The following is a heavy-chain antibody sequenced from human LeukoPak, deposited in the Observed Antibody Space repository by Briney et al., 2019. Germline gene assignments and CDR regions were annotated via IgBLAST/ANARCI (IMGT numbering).Heavy chain of an antibody. Sequence: SETLSLTCTVSGGSISSSSYYWGWIRQPPGKGLEWIGSIYYSGSTYYNPSLKSRVTISVDTSKNQFSLKLSSVTAADTAVYFCARGMAAAYDYNWFDPWGPGTLVTVSS. D-gene: IGHD5-12*01. CDR2: IYYSGST. CDR3: ARGMAAAYDYNWFDP. CDR1: GGSISSSSYY. V-gene: IGHV4-39*07. J-gene: IGHJ5*02.